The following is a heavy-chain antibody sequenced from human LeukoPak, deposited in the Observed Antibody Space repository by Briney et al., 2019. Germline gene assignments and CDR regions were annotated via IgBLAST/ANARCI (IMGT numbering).Heavy chain of an antibody. Sequence: SDTLSLTCTVSGGSISSGGYYWSWIRQHSGKGLDWIGYIYYSGSTNYNPSLRSRVTISVDTSKNQFSLKLSSVTAADTAVYYCAGHDSSGTYFQHWGQGTLVTVSS. D-gene: IGHD3-22*01. CDR1: GGSISSGGYY. CDR2: IYYSGST. V-gene: IGHV4-61*08. CDR3: AGHDSSGTYFQH. J-gene: IGHJ1*01.